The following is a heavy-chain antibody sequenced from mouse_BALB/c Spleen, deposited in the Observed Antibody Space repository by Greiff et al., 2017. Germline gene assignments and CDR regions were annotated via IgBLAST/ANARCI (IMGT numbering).Heavy chain of an antibody. CDR3: ARDHYYGLDY. V-gene: IGHV7-3*02. J-gene: IGHJ2*01. D-gene: IGHD1-2*01. Sequence: EVKLVESGGGLVQPGGSLRLSCATSGFTFTDYYMSWVRQPPGKALEWLGFIRNNANGYTTEYTASVKGRFTISRDNSQSILYLQMNTLRAEDSATYYCARDHYYGLDYWGQGTTLTVSS. CDR2: IRNNANGYTT. CDR1: GFTFTDYY.